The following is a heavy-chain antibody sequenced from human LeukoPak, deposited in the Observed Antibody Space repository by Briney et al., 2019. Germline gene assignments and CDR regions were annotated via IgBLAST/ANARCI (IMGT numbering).Heavy chain of an antibody. CDR3: ARDFPYYYDISGYYQDY. V-gene: IGHV3-7*01. D-gene: IGHD3-22*01. CDR1: GFTFSSYW. Sequence: GGSLRLSCAASGFTFSSYWMSWVRQAPGKGLEWVANIKLDGSEKYYVDSVKGRFTISRDNAKNSLYLQMNSLRAEDTAVYYCARDFPYYYDISGYYQDYWGQGALVTVSS. J-gene: IGHJ4*02. CDR2: IKLDGSEK.